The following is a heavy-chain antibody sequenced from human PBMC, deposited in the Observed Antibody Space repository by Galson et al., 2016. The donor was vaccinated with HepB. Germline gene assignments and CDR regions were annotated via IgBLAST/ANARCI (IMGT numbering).Heavy chain of an antibody. CDR3: ARDRGEGYYGMDV. V-gene: IGHV3-53*01. Sequence: SLRLSCAASGFSVSNNYLTWVRQAPGKGLEWVSIIYASGTTFYADSVKVRFTISRDNAKNSVDLQMSSLRAEDTAVYFCARDRGEGYYGMDVWGQGTTVTVSS. CDR2: IYASGTT. D-gene: IGHD3-10*01. J-gene: IGHJ6*02. CDR1: GFSVSNNY.